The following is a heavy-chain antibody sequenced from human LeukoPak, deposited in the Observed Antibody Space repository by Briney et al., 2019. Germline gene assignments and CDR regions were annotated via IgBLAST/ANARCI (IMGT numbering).Heavy chain of an antibody. J-gene: IGHJ4*02. CDR1: GFSFSINA. Sequence: GGSLRLSCVASGFSFSINAMIWVRQAPGKGLEWVSGISGIGDTLFYSDPVKGRFTISRDNSKNTVYLQMNSLRVEDSAVYYCAKENGGGWPTIFFDYWGQGILVTVSS. CDR2: ISGIGDTL. D-gene: IGHD6-19*01. V-gene: IGHV3-23*01. CDR3: AKENGGGWPTIFFDY.